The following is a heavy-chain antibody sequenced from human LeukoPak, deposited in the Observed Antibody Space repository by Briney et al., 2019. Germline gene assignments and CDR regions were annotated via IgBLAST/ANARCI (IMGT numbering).Heavy chain of an antibody. J-gene: IGHJ3*02. CDR2: ISSSGGTI. Sequence: PGGSLRLSXTASGFTFSRYEMNWVCQAPGKGLEWVSCISSSGGTIYHADSMKGRFTISRDNAKNSLYLQMNSLRAEDTAVYYCARPIGDGYNYNAFVIWGQGTMVTVSS. D-gene: IGHD5-24*01. CDR1: GFTFSRYE. CDR3: ARPIGDGYNYNAFVI. V-gene: IGHV3-48*03.